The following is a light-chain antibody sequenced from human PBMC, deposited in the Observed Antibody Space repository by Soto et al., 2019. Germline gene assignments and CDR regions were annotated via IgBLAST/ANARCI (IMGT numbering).Light chain of an antibody. V-gene: IGLV1-47*01. Sequence: QSVLTQPPSVSGTPGQRVTISCSGGISNIATNYVHWFQQLPGTAPKVLSNRDNQRPSGVPDRFSDSKSGTSASLAISGLRYEDEADYYCAAWDDTVRSYVFGTGTKVTVL. CDR3: AAWDDTVRSYV. CDR2: RDN. CDR1: ISNIATNY. J-gene: IGLJ1*01.